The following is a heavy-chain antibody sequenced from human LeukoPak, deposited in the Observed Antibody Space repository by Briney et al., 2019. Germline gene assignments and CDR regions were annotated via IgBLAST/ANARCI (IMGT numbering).Heavy chain of an antibody. V-gene: IGHV3-7*01. CDR3: ARIGYSSSSLDY. J-gene: IGHJ4*02. CDR2: IKQDGSTK. CDR1: GFAFSNYW. D-gene: IGHD6-6*01. Sequence: PGGSLRLSCAASGFAFSNYWMSWVRQAPGKGLEWVANIKQDGSTKYYVDSVKGRFTISRDNAKNSLYLQMNSLRAEDTAVCYCARIGYSSSSLDYWGQGTLVTVSS.